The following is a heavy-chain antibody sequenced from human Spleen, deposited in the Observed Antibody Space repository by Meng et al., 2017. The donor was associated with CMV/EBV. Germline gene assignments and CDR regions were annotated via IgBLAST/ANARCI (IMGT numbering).Heavy chain of an antibody. CDR2: VSSSSNYM. CDR3: ASDLKTYYHDSSGSALDY. Sequence: FTFSDYSMNWVRQAPGKGLEWVSSVSSSSNYMYYADSVKGRFTISRDNAENSLYLQMNSLRAEDTAVYYCASDLKTYYHDSSGSALDYWGQGTLVTVSS. J-gene: IGHJ4*02. D-gene: IGHD3-22*01. CDR1: FTFSDYS. V-gene: IGHV3-21*01.